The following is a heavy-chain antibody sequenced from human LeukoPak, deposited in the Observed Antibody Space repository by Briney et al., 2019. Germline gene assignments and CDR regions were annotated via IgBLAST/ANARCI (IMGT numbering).Heavy chain of an antibody. Sequence: SETLSLTCTVSGGSISSSSYYWGWIRQPPGKGLEWIGSIYYSGSTYYNPSLKSRVTISVDTSKNQFSLKLSSVTAADTAVYYCARPHYSSGWYYFDYWGQGTLVTVSS. CDR2: IYYSGST. D-gene: IGHD6-19*01. V-gene: IGHV4-39*01. CDR1: GGSISSSSYY. J-gene: IGHJ4*02. CDR3: ARPHYSSGWYYFDY.